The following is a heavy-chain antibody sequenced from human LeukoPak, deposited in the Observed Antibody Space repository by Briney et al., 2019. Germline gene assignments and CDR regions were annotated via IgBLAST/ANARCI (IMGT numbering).Heavy chain of an antibody. CDR2: IIPTFGTA. CDR1: GGTFSSYA. V-gene: IGHV1-69*06. CDR3: ARWLYRFGEYKEFDY. Sequence: SVKVSCKASGGTFSSYAISWVRQAPGQGLEWMGGIIPTFGTANYAQKFQGRVTITADKSTSTAYMELSSLRSEDTAVYYCARWLYRFGEYKEFDYWGQGTLVTVSS. J-gene: IGHJ4*02. D-gene: IGHD3-10*01.